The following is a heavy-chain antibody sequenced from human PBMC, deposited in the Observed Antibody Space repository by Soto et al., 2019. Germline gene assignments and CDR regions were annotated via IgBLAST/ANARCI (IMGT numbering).Heavy chain of an antibody. CDR1: GGSISSSNW. CDR2: IYHSGST. J-gene: IGHJ6*02. CDR3: ARDKAAAGTRYYYYGMDV. V-gene: IGHV4-4*02. Sequence: QVQLQESGPGLVKPSRTLSLTCAVSGGSISSSNWWSWVRQPPGKGLEWIGEIYHSGSTNYNPSLKSRVTISVDKSKNQFSLKLSSVTAADTAVYYCARDKAAAGTRYYYYGMDVWGQGTTVTVSS. D-gene: IGHD6-13*01.